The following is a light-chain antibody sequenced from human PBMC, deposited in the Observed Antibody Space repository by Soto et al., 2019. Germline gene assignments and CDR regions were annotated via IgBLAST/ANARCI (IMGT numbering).Light chain of an antibody. Sequence: TQSPGTLSASVGDRVTITCRASQSISSWLAWYQQKPGKAPKLLIYDASSLESGVPSRFSGSGSGTEFTLTISSLQPDDFAMYYCHQRNQFGQGTRLEIK. CDR1: QSISSW. V-gene: IGKV1-5*01. J-gene: IGKJ5*01. CDR3: HQRNQ. CDR2: DAS.